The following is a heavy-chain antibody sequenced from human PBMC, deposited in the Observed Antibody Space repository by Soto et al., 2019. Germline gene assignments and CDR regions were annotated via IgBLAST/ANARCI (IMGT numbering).Heavy chain of an antibody. CDR2: VSGSGGNT. CDR1: GFIFNTYT. D-gene: IGHD1-26*01. CDR3: AKDRAGRHHYDPFDF. J-gene: IGHJ3*01. Sequence: HPGGSLRLSCAASGFIFNTYTMTWVRQAPGKGLEWVSSVSGSGGNTAYTDSVKGRFTVSRDNSKNTVYLQMNSLRAEDTAVYYCAKDRAGRHHYDPFDFWGQGTVVTVSS. V-gene: IGHV3-23*01.